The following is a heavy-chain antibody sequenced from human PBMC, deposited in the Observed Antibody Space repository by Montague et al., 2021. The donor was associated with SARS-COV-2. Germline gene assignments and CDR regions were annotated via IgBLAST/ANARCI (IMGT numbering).Heavy chain of an antibody. J-gene: IGHJ4*02. Sequence: SETLSLTCAVYDGSFSDYSWTWIRQPPGKGLEWIGEINHRGSTNYNPSLKSRATISVDTSKNQFSLKMTSVTAADTAVYYCARGRQNINLVVVVVTGGEYYYDFWGQGTLVAVSS. CDR1: DGSFSDYS. CDR3: ARGRQNINLVVVVVTGGEYYYDF. V-gene: IGHV4-34*01. D-gene: IGHD3-22*01. CDR2: INHRGST.